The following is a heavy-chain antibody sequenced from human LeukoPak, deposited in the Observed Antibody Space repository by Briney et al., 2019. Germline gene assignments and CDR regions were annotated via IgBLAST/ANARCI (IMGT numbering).Heavy chain of an antibody. CDR3: ARGVSHVRGMWFDP. Sequence: ASVKGSCKASGGTFSSYAISWVRQAPGQGLEWMGGIIPIFGTANYAQKFQGRVTITTDESTSTAYMELSSLRSEDTAVYYCARGVSHVRGMWFDPWGQGTLVTVSS. D-gene: IGHD3-10*01. CDR1: GGTFSSYA. V-gene: IGHV1-69*05. J-gene: IGHJ5*02. CDR2: IIPIFGTA.